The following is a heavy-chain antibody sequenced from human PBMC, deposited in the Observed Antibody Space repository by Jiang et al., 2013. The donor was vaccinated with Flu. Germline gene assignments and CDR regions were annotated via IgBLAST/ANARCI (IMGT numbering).Heavy chain of an antibody. CDR2: TYYRSKWYN. J-gene: IGHJ6*02. CDR1: GDSVSSNSAA. V-gene: IGHV6-1*01. CDR3: ASSQKGYYYYGMDV. Sequence: ISGDSVSSNSAAWNWIRQSPSRGLEWLGRTYYRSKWYNDYAVSVKSRITINPDTSKNQFSLQLNSVTPEDTAVYYCASSQKGYYYYGMDVWGQGTTVTVSS.